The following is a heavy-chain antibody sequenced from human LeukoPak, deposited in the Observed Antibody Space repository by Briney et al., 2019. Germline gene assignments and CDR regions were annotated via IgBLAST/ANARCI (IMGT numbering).Heavy chain of an antibody. CDR1: GGSFSGYY. CDR2: INHSGST. V-gene: IGHV4-34*01. Sequence: NPSETLSLTCAVYGGSFSGYYWSWIRQPPGKGLEWIGEINHSGSTNYNPSLKSRVTISVDTSKNQFSLKLSSVTAADTAVYYCARGFRRGWFQKGYYFDYWGQGTLVTVSS. J-gene: IGHJ4*02. D-gene: IGHD6-19*01. CDR3: ARGFRRGWFQKGYYFDY.